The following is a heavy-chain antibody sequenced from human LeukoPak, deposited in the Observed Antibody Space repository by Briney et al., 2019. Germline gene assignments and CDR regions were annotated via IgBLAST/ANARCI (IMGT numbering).Heavy chain of an antibody. CDR3: ASLAVAGTIYYYYYYMDV. CDR1: GFTFSSYW. V-gene: IGHV3-7*01. J-gene: IGHJ6*03. CDR2: IKQDGSEK. D-gene: IGHD6-19*01. Sequence: GGSLRLSCAASGFTFSSYWMSWVRQAPGKGLEWVANIKQDGSEKYYVDSVKGRFTIFRDNAKNSLYLQMNSLRAEDTAVYYCASLAVAGTIYYYYYYMDVWGKGTTVTVSS.